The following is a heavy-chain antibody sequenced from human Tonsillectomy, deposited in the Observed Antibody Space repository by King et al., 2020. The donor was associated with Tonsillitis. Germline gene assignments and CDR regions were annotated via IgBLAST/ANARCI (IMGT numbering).Heavy chain of an antibody. CDR1: GFTFSTYA. CDR2: ISYDGSDK. Sequence: VQLVESGGGVVQPGRSLRLSCAASGFTFSTYAMHWVRQAPGKGLEWVAVISYDGSDKYYADSVKGRFTISRDKSKNKLYLQMNSLRVEDTAVYYCARDLGYYASPGYHDYWGQGTLVTVSS. CDR3: ARDLGYYASPGYHDY. V-gene: IGHV3-30*04. D-gene: IGHD3-10*01. J-gene: IGHJ4*02.